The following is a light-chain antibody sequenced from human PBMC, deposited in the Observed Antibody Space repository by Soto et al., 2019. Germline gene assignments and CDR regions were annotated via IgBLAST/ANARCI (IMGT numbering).Light chain of an antibody. CDR1: ISDVGGYNF. CDR2: EVD. Sequence: QSALTQPASVSGSPGQSITISCTGTISDVGGYNFVSWYQQYPGKAPKLIIYEVDSRPSGVSNRFSGSKSGNTASLTISGLRAEDEADYYCSSWTSRTTQVLGGGTKVTVL. V-gene: IGLV2-14*01. CDR3: SSWTSRTTQV. J-gene: IGLJ3*02.